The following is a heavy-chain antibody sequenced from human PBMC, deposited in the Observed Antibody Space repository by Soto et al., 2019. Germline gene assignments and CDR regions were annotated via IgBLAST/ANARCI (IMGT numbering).Heavy chain of an antibody. J-gene: IGHJ4*02. CDR3: ARDPPNYYDSSATGGGY. D-gene: IGHD3-22*01. Sequence: ASVKVSCKASGYTFTSYAMHWVRQAPGQRLEWMGWINAGNGNTKYSQKFQGRVTITRDTSASTAYMELSGLRSEDTAVYYCARDPPNYYDSSATGGGYWGQGTLATVSS. V-gene: IGHV1-3*01. CDR2: INAGNGNT. CDR1: GYTFTSYA.